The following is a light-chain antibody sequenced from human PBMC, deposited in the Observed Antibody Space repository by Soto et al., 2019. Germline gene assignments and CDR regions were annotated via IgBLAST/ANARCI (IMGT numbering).Light chain of an antibody. CDR2: DAS. V-gene: IGKV1-5*01. Sequence: DIQMTQSPSTLSASIGDRVTITCRASQAINNWLAWYQQKPGKAPNLLIFDASSLEGGVPSRFSGSGSGTEFTLTISSLQRDDFATYYCQQYNTYSPPWTIGQGTKVDI. CDR1: QAINNW. J-gene: IGKJ1*01. CDR3: QQYNTYSPPWT.